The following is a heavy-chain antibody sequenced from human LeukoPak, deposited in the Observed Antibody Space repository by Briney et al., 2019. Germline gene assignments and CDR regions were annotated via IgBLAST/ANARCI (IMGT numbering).Heavy chain of an antibody. Sequence: PGGTLSPSCAASGFTLSNAWMSSVRQAAGKEGKWVGRFKSKTDGGTTDYAPPVKGRFTISRDDSKTTPYLQMNSLRADDTAVYDCATYDVYDSSDFARYGGERPLVTVS. CDR3: ATYDVYDSSDFARY. J-gene: IGHJ4*02. CDR2: FKSKTDGGTT. D-gene: IGHD3-22*01. CDR1: GFTLSNAW. V-gene: IGHV3-15*01.